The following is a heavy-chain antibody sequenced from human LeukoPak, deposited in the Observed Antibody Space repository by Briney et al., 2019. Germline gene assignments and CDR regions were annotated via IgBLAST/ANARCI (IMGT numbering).Heavy chain of an antibody. CDR3: ARHLNNCGDDCYIFDY. Sequence: PSETLSLTCTVSGGSISSHYWSWIRQPPGQGLEWIGYIYYSGSTNYNPSLKSRVTISVDTSKNQFSLKLSSVTAADTAVYYCARHLNNCGDDCYIFDYWGQGTLVTVSS. V-gene: IGHV4-59*08. J-gene: IGHJ4*02. D-gene: IGHD2-21*01. CDR1: GGSISSHY. CDR2: IYYSGST.